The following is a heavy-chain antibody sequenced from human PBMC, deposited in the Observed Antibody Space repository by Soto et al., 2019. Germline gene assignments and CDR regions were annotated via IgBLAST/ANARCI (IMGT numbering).Heavy chain of an antibody. Sequence: TLSLTCTVSGGSISSYYWSWIRQPPGKGLEWLARIDWDDDKFYSTSLKTRLTISKDTSKNQVVLTMTNMDPVDTATYYCALSSPYYYYGMDVWGQGTTVTVSS. J-gene: IGHJ6*02. CDR3: ALSSPYYYYGMDV. V-gene: IGHV2-70*16. CDR1: GGSISSYYW. CDR2: IDWDDDK.